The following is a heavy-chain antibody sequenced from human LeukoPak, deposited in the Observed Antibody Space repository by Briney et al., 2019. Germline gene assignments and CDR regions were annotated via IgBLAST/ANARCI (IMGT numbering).Heavy chain of an antibody. V-gene: IGHV3-30*04. Sequence: GGSLRLSCAASGLNFNYYAMHWVRQAPGKGLEWVAVISYDGNEKYYADSVQGRFSISRDNSNNTLDLEMTSLRSEDTALYYCASSRIEVAGTGDYWGQGTLVIGSS. J-gene: IGHJ4*02. CDR1: GLNFNYYA. D-gene: IGHD6-19*01. CDR3: ASSRIEVAGTGDY. CDR2: ISYDGNEK.